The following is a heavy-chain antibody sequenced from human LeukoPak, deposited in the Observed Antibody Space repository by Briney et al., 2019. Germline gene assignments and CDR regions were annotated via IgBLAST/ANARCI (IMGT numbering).Heavy chain of an antibody. CDR2: IWYDGSNK. CDR3: ASPYCSSTSCYEYYFDY. CDR1: GFTFSSYG. Sequence: GRSLRLSCAASGFTFSSYGMHWVRQAPGKGLEWVAVIWYDGSNKYYADSVKGRFTISRDNAKNSLYLQMNSLRAEDTAVYYCASPYCSSTSCYEYYFDYWGQGTLVTVSS. J-gene: IGHJ4*02. V-gene: IGHV3-33*03. D-gene: IGHD2-2*01.